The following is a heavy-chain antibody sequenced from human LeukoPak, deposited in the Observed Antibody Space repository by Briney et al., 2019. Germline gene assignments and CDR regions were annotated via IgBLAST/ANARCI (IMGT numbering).Heavy chain of an antibody. J-gene: IGHJ4*02. Sequence: ASVKVSCKASGYTFTGYYMHWVRQAPGQGLEWMGWINPNNGGTNYAQKFQGRVTMTRDTSISTAYMELSRLTSDDTAVYYCVRGPGNTSSNFDYWGQGTLVTVSS. CDR3: VRGPGNTSSNFDY. D-gene: IGHD2-2*01. CDR1: GYTFTGYY. CDR2: INPNNGGT. V-gene: IGHV1-2*02.